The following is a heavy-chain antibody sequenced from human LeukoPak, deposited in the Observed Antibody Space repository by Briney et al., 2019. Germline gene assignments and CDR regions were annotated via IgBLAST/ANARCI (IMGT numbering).Heavy chain of an antibody. CDR1: GYPFNNFG. V-gene: IGHV1-18*01. J-gene: IGHJ4*02. Sequence: ASVKDSCTTSGYPFNNFGVNWVRQAPGQGLEWMGWISGHNGDTRYAQRFQGRVTLTTDTSASTAYMELWSLTSDDTAVYYCARGSGHIVVVSALPDFWGQGTLVTVSS. D-gene: IGHD2-21*01. CDR3: ARGSGHIVVVSALPDF. CDR2: ISGHNGDT.